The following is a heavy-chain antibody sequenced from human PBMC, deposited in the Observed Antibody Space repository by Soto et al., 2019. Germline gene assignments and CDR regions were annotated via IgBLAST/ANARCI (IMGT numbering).Heavy chain of an antibody. J-gene: IGHJ5*02. V-gene: IGHV4-39*01. CDR2: IYYSGST. CDR1: GGSISSSSYY. Sequence: SETLSLTCTVSGGSISSSSYYWGWIRQPPGKGLEWIGSIYYSGSTYYNPSLKSRVTISVDTSKNQFSLKLSSVTAADTAVYYCARLIFGVATGWFDPWGQGTLVTVSS. CDR3: ARLIFGVATGWFDP. D-gene: IGHD3-3*01.